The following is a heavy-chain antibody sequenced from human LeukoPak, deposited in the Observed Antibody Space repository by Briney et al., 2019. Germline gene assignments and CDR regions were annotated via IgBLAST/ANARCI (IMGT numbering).Heavy chain of an antibody. CDR3: ARDFRGGYDFWSGYYTPYYFDY. V-gene: IGHV4-61*09. CDR2: LYTSGSM. CDR1: GGSISSGSYD. J-gene: IGHJ4*02. D-gene: IGHD3-3*01. Sequence: SETPSLTCTVSGGSISSGSYDWYWIRQPAGKGLEWIGHLYTSGSMSYNPSLKSRVTISVDTSKNQFSLKLTSVTAADTAVYYCARDFRGGYDFWSGYYTPYYFDYWGQGTLVTVSP.